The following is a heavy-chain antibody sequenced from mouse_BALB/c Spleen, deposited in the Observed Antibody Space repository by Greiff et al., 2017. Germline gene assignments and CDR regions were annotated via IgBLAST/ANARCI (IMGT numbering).Heavy chain of an antibody. Sequence: DVMLVESGGGLVKPGGSLKLSCAASGFTFSDYYMYWVRQTPEKRLEWVATISDGGSYTYYPDSVKGRFTISRDNAKNNLYLQMSSLKSEDTAMYYCARGLLWYRGFAYWGQGTLVTVSA. V-gene: IGHV5-4*02. CDR2: ISDGGSYT. CDR1: GFTFSDYY. J-gene: IGHJ3*01. CDR3: ARGLLWYRGFAY. D-gene: IGHD2-1*01.